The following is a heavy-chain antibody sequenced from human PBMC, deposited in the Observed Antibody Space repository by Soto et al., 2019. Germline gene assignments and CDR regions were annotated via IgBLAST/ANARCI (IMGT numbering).Heavy chain of an antibody. CDR3: AHFGYGDAFDI. V-gene: IGHV2-5*02. D-gene: IGHD5-18*01. J-gene: IGHJ3*02. Sequence: QITLKESGPTVVKPTQTLTLTCTFSGFSLSTSGVGVGCIRQPPGKALEWLTLIYWDDDKRYSPSLKRRLTNTMDTHKDQEELTKNNMDRLDTAKYYGAHFGYGDAFDIWGPGPMVIV. CDR2: IYWDDDK. CDR1: GFSLSTSGVG.